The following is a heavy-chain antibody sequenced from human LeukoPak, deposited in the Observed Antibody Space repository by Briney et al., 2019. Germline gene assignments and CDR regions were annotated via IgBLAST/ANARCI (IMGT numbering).Heavy chain of an antibody. D-gene: IGHD1-1*01. V-gene: IGHV3-15*01. Sequence: PGGSLRLSCAASGFTFSNAWVSWVRQAPGKGLEWVGRIKSKTDGGTTDYAAPVKGRFTISRDDSKNTLYLQMNSLKTEHTAVYYCTREGGDDWNDGGTAFDYWGQGILVTVSS. CDR1: GFTFSNAW. J-gene: IGHJ4*02. CDR3: TREGGDDWNDGGTAFDY. CDR2: IKSKTDGGTT.